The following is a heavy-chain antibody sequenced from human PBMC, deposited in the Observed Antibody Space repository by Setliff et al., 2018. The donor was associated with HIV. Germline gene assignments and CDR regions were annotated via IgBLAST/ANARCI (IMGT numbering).Heavy chain of an antibody. D-gene: IGHD3-10*01. CDR2: VYYSGST. V-gene: IGHV4-59*08. J-gene: IGHJ4*02. Sequence: PSETLSLTCTVSGGSISSYYWSWIRQPPGKGLEWIGYVYYSGSTNYNPSLKSRVTISVDTSKNQFSLKLYSVTAADTAVYYCATHYGSGSYYNYWGQGMLVTVSS. CDR1: GGSISSYY. CDR3: ATHYGSGSYYNY.